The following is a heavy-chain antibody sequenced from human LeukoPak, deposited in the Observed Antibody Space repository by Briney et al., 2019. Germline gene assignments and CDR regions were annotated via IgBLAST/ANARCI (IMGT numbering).Heavy chain of an antibody. CDR2: ISSSSSYI. CDR1: GFTFSSYS. V-gene: IGHV3-21*04. CDR3: AKAPLEVVTADAFDI. Sequence: KPGGSLRLSCAASGFTFSSYSMNWVRQAPVKGLEWVSSISSSSSYIYYADSVKGRFTISRDNSKNTLYLQMNSLRAEDTAVYYCAKAPLEVVTADAFDIWGQGTMVTVSS. D-gene: IGHD4-23*01. J-gene: IGHJ3*02.